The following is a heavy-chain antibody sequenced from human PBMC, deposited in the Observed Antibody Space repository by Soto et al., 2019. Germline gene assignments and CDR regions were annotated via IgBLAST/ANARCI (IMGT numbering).Heavy chain of an antibody. Sequence: SLRLSCASSIFTFRSYAMHGFRQTPGKGLEWVAVISYDGSNKYYADSVKGRFTISRDNSKNTVSLHMNSMRAEDTALYYCEKERPRRTSRSFFAYWGQGTPVTVSS. CDR1: IFTFRSYA. J-gene: IGHJ4*02. CDR2: ISYDGSNK. V-gene: IGHV3-30-3*01. CDR3: EKERPRRTSRSFFAY.